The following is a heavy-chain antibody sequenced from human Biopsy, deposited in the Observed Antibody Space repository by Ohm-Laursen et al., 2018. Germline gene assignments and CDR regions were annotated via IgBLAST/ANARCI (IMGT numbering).Heavy chain of an antibody. CDR3: ARDRGYYSDRTVPGYFDL. D-gene: IGHD3-22*01. V-gene: IGHV4-59*01. Sequence: SDTLSLTCSVSGVYISDYYWSWIRQPPGRGLEWVGSIYYSGSTNYNPSLKSRVTISVDTSKNHFSLRLRSMTPADTAMYYCARDRGYYSDRTVPGYFDLWGRSTLVTVSS. J-gene: IGHJ2*01. CDR1: GVYISDYY. CDR2: IYYSGST.